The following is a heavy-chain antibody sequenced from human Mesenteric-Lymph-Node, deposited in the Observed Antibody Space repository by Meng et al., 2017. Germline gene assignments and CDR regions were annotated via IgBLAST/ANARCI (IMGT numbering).Heavy chain of an antibody. V-gene: IGHV3-43*02. CDR2: ISGGGDSS. CDR3: ARDRQSALPYVDS. Sequence: SCAASGFTFDDYAMHWVRQAPGKGLEWLSTISGGGDSSYYTDSVRGRFTISRDNAKNSLYLQMNSLRAEDTALYYCARDRQSALPYVDSWGQGTLVTVSS. D-gene: IGHD2-2*01. CDR1: GFTFDDYA. J-gene: IGHJ4*02.